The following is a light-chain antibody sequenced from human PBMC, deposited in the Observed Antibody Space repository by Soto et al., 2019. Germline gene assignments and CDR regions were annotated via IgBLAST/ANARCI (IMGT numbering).Light chain of an antibody. CDR2: GAY. J-gene: IGKJ2*01. V-gene: IGKV3-20*01. CDR1: QTVTTNY. CDR3: QQYGSSVFT. Sequence: ETVLTQSPGNLSLSPGETATLSCRASQTVTTNYLACYQQKPDQAPRLLIYGAYSRATGIPDRFSGSGSGTDFTLTLSRLEPEDFAVYYCQQYGSSVFTFGEGTKLEIK.